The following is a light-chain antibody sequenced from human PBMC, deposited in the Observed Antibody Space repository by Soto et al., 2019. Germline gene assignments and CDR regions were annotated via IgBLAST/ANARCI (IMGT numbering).Light chain of an antibody. V-gene: IGKV3D-15*01. CDR1: QSVDIN. CDR3: QQYDNWPLT. J-gene: IGKJ4*01. Sequence: EIVMTQSPATLSVSPGERATLSCRASQSVDINLAWYQQKPGQAPRLLIFGASTRATVIPARFSGSGSATDFTLTISSLQSEDFGVYFCQQYDNWPLTFGGGTKVDIK. CDR2: GAS.